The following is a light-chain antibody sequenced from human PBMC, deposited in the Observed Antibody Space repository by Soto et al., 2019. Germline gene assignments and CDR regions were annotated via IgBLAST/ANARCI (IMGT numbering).Light chain of an antibody. J-gene: IGKJ4*01. CDR2: DAS. CDR1: QSFRGL. CDR3: QLYSTTPLT. Sequence: EVVLTQSPVTLSLSPGERATLSCRASQSFRGLLAWYQQKPGQAPRLLIYDASSRATGIPDRFSGSGSGTDFTLTISRLQPEDFAVYYCQLYSTTPLTFGGGTKVDIK. V-gene: IGKV3-20*01.